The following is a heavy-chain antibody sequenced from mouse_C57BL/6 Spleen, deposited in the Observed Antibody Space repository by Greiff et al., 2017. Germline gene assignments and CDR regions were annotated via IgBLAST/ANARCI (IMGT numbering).Heavy chain of an antibody. CDR2: INYDGSST. CDR3: ARDGGDGYYGYFDV. V-gene: IGHV5-16*01. Sequence: DVHLVESEGGLVQPGSSMKLSCTASGFTFSDYYMAWVRQVPEKGLEWVANINYDGSSTYYLDSLKSRFIISRENSKNILYLQMSSLNSEDTATYYCARDGGDGYYGYFDVWGTGTTVTVSS. J-gene: IGHJ1*03. CDR1: GFTFSDYY. D-gene: IGHD2-3*01.